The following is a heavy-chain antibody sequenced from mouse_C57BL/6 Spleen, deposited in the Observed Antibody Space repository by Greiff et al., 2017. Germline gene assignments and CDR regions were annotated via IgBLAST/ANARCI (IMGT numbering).Heavy chain of an antibody. D-gene: IGHD1-1*01. V-gene: IGHV5-6*01. J-gene: IGHJ3*01. Sequence: EVQRVESGGDLVKPGGSLKLSCAASGFTFSSYGMSWVRQTPDKRLEWVATISSGGSYTYYPDSVKGRVTISRDNAKNTLYLQMSSLKSEDTAMYYCARRGYGSSYGGWFAYWGQGTLVTVAA. CDR3: ARRGYGSSYGGWFAY. CDR1: GFTFSSYG. CDR2: ISSGGSYT.